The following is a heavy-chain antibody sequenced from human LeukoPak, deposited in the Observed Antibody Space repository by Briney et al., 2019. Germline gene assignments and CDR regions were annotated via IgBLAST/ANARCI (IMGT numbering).Heavy chain of an antibody. CDR1: GYTFTGYY. D-gene: IGHD3-3*01. J-gene: IGHJ6*02. V-gene: IGHV1-2*02. CDR3: AREFDFWSGYYLSDGMDV. CDR2: INPNSGGT. Sequence: ASVKVSCMASGYTFTGYYMHRVRQAPGQGLEWMGWINPNSGGTNYAQKFQGRVTMTRDTSISTAYMELSRLRSDDTAVYYCAREFDFWSGYYLSDGMDVWGQGTTVTVSS.